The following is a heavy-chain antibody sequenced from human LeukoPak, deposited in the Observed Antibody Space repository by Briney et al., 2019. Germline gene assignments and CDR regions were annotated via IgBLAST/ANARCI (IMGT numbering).Heavy chain of an antibody. CDR2: IRSKANGYTT. D-gene: IGHD3-22*01. J-gene: IGHJ4*02. Sequence: GGSLRLSCAASGFTFSGSAMHWVRQASGKGLEWVGRIRSKANGYTTAYGASVKGRFTISRDDSQRATYVQMNSLKTEDTAVYYCTTEYNFNYYDSSGYYYWGQGTLVTVSS. V-gene: IGHV3-73*01. CDR3: TTEYNFNYYDSSGYYY. CDR1: GFTFSGSA.